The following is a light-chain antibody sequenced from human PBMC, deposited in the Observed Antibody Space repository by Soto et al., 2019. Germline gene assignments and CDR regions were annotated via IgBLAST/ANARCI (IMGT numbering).Light chain of an antibody. Sequence: DIVLTQSPDSLAVSLGERATINCKSSQSGLYTSSNKNSLAWYQQKPGQPPKLLIYWASTRESGVPDRFSGGGSGTDFTLTISSLQAEDVAVYYCQQHYSAPALTFGGGTKVEIK. CDR1: QSGLYTSSNKNS. V-gene: IGKV4-1*01. J-gene: IGKJ4*01. CDR2: WAS. CDR3: QQHYSAPALT.